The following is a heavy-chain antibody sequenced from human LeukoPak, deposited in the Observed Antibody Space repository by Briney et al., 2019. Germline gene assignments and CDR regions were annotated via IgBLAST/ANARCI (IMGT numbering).Heavy chain of an antibody. J-gene: IGHJ6*04. D-gene: IGHD3-10*02. CDR3: AELGITMIGGV. CDR1: RFPFSRYG. CDR2: ISSSGSTI. V-gene: IGHV3-48*03. Sequence: GGTLRLSCAASRFPFSRYGMNWVRQAPGKGLEWVSYISSSGSTIYYADSVKGRFTISRDNAKNSLYLQMNSLRAEDTAVYYCAELGITMIGGVWGKGTTVTVSS.